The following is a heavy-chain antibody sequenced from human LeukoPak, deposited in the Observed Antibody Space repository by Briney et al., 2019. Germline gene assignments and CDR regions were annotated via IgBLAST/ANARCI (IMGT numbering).Heavy chain of an antibody. CDR1: GFTFSSYS. CDR3: ARAGSSGYYYFFDY. D-gene: IGHD3-22*01. J-gene: IGHJ4*02. V-gene: IGHV3-21*01. Sequence: PGGSLRLSCAASGFTFSSYSMNWVRQAPGKGLEWVSSISSSSSYIYYADSVKGRFTISRDNAKSSPYLQMNSRRPEDTAVYYCARAGSSGYYYFFDYWGQGTLVTVSS. CDR2: ISSSSSYI.